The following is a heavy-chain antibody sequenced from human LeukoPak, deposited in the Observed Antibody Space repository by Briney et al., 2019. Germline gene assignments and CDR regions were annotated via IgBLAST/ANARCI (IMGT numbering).Heavy chain of an antibody. V-gene: IGHV3-21*01. CDR2: ISSSSSYI. CDR1: GFTFSSYS. CDR3: AREAAAAGTMFDY. J-gene: IGHJ4*02. D-gene: IGHD6-13*01. Sequence: PGGSLRLSCAASGFTFSSYSMNWVRQAPGKGLEWVSSISSSSSYIYYADSVKGRFTISRDNAKNSLYLQMNSLRAEDTAVYYCAREAAAAGTMFDYWGQGTLVTVSS.